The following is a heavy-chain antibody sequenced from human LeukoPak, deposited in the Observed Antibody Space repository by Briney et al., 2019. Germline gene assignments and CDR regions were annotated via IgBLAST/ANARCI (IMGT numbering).Heavy chain of an antibody. CDR2: ISSSSTYI. J-gene: IGHJ4*02. Sequence: PGGSLRLSCAASGFTLSSYSMNWVRQAPGKGLEWVSSISSSSTYIYHADSVKGRFTISRDNAKNSLYLHMNSLRAEDTAVYYCARGHGPGLAVTICDSWGQGTLVTVSS. CDR1: GFTLSSYS. V-gene: IGHV3-21*06. CDR3: ARGHGPGLAVTICDS. D-gene: IGHD6-19*01.